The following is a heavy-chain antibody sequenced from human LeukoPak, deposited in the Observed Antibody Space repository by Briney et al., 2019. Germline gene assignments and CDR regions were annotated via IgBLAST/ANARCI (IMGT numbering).Heavy chain of an antibody. J-gene: IGHJ4*02. Sequence: GGSLRLSCAASGFTFSSYAMSWVRQAPGKGLEWVSSISGSGGSTYYADSVKGRFTISRDNSKNTLYLQMNSLRAEDTAVYYCAKDPGGYTGRPKYYFDYWGQGTLVTVSS. CDR2: ISGSGGST. D-gene: IGHD5-12*01. CDR3: AKDPGGYTGRPKYYFDY. CDR1: GFTFSSYA. V-gene: IGHV3-23*01.